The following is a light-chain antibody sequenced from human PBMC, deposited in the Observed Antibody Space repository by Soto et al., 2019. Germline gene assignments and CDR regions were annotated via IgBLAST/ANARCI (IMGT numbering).Light chain of an antibody. V-gene: IGKV3-11*01. CDR2: EAS. CDR3: QPYDNWPLT. CDR1: QTVSSS. Sequence: EIVLTQSPATLSLSPGERATLSCRASQTVSSSLAWYQQKPGQAPRLLIYEASNRATGIPARFSGSGSGADFTLTISSLQSEDFAIYYCQPYDNWPLTFGGGTKVESK. J-gene: IGKJ4*01.